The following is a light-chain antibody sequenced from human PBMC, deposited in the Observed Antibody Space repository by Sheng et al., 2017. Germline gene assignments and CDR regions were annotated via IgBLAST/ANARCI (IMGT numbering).Light chain of an antibody. CDR2: DAS. CDR1: QTIRSNY. V-gene: IGKV3-20*01. CDR3: QLYGPSPPYS. J-gene: IGKJ2*03. Sequence: EMVLTQSPGTLSLSPGERVTLSCRASQTIRSNYLAWYQQKPGQSPRLLIYDASNRATGIPARFSGSGSGTDFTLTISRLEPEDFAVYYCQLYGPSPPYSFGQGTNLEI.